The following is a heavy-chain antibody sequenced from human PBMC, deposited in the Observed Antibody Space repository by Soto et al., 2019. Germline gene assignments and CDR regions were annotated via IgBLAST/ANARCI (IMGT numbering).Heavy chain of an antibody. J-gene: IGHJ6*02. CDR3: AKDIGFGESDYYYGMDV. V-gene: IGHV3-9*01. CDR1: GFTFDDYT. D-gene: IGHD3-10*01. Sequence: EVQLVESGGGLVQPSRSLRLSCAASGFTFDDYTMHWVRQAPGKGLEWVSGISWNSGSIGYADSVKGRFTISRDNAKNSLYLQMNSLRAEDTALYYCAKDIGFGESDYYYGMDVWGQWTTVTVSS. CDR2: ISWNSGSI.